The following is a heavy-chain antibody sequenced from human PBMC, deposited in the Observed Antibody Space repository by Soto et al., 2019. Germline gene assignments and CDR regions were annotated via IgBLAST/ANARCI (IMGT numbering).Heavy chain of an antibody. CDR2: ISAYNGNT. Sequence: GASVKVSCKASGYTFTSYGISWVRQAPGQGLEWMGWISAYNGNTNYAQKLQGRVTMTTDTSTSTAYMELRSLRSDDTAVYYCARERSIAVAGICVYWGQGTLVTVSS. CDR1: GYTFTSYG. V-gene: IGHV1-18*01. D-gene: IGHD6-19*01. J-gene: IGHJ4*02. CDR3: ARERSIAVAGICVY.